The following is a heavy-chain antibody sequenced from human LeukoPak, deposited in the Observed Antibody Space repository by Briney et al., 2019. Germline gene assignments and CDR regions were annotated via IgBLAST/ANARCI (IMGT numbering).Heavy chain of an antibody. CDR3: ARHLSGAMVRGVALDY. CDR1: GGSISSYY. J-gene: IGHJ4*02. D-gene: IGHD3-10*01. V-gene: IGHV4-59*08. CDR2: IYYSGST. Sequence: SSETLSLTCTVSGGSISSYYWSWIRQPPGKGLEWIGYIYYSGSTNYNPSLKSRVTISVDTSKNQFSLKLSSVTAADTAVYYCARHLSGAMVRGVALDYWGQGTLVTVSS.